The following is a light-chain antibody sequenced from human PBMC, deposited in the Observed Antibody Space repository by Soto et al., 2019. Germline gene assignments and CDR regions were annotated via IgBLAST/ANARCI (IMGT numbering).Light chain of an antibody. Sequence: QSALTQPASVSGSPGQSITISCTGTSSDIGTYNSVSWYQHHPGKAPKLLIFEVIDRPSGVSDRFSGSKSGNTASLTISGLQPEDEADYYCCSYTPTYTLVFGGGTQLTVL. CDR1: SSDIGTYNS. CDR2: EVI. CDR3: CSYTPTYTLV. J-gene: IGLJ3*02. V-gene: IGLV2-14*01.